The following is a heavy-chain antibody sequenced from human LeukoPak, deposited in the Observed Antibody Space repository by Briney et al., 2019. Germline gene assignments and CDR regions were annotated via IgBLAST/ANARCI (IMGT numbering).Heavy chain of an antibody. CDR2: ISSSGSTI. D-gene: IGHD4-23*01. V-gene: IGHV3-48*03. Sequence: GGSLRLSCAASGFIFDDYGMDWVRQVPGKGLEWVSYISSSGSTIYYADSVKGRFTISRDNAKNSLYLQMNSLRAEDTAVYYCARDGVPTVVTRNAFDIWGQGTMVTVSS. CDR3: ARDGVPTVVTRNAFDI. CDR1: GFIFDDYG. J-gene: IGHJ3*02.